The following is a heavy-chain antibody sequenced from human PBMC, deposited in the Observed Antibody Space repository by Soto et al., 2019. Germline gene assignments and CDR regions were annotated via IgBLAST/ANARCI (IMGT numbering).Heavy chain of an antibody. CDR3: ARGYCTNGVRRYYFDY. D-gene: IGHD2-8*01. J-gene: IGHJ4*02. V-gene: IGHV4-34*01. CDR2: INHSGST. Sequence: SETLSLTCAVYGGSFSGYYWSWIRQPPGKGLEWIGEINHSGSTNYNPSLKSRVTISVDTSKNQFSLKLSSVTAADTAVYYCARGYCTNGVRRYYFDYWGQGTLVTVSS. CDR1: GGSFSGYY.